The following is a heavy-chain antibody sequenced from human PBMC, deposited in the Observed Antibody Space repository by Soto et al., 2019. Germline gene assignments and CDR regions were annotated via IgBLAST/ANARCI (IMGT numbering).Heavy chain of an antibody. CDR3: ARDNVQVYGDYVVDY. CDR2: INSDGSST. J-gene: IGHJ4*02. V-gene: IGHV3-74*01. CDR1: GFTFSSYW. D-gene: IGHD4-17*01. Sequence: GGSLRLSCAASGFTFSSYWMHWVRQAPGKGLVWVSRINSDGSSTSYADSVKGRFTISRDNAKNTLYLQMNSLRAEDTAVYYCARDNVQVYGDYVVDYWGQGTLVTVSS.